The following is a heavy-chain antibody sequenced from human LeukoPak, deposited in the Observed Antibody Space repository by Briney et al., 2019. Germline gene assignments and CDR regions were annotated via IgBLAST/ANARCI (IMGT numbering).Heavy chain of an antibody. Sequence: ASVKVSFKVSGYTLTELSMHWVRQAPGKGLEWMGGFDPEDGETIYAQKFQGRVTMTEDTSTDTAYMELSSLRSEDTAVYYCATGFTMVRGGHYYYYYGMDVWGQGTTVTVSS. J-gene: IGHJ6*02. D-gene: IGHD3-10*01. CDR1: GYTLTELS. CDR2: FDPEDGET. CDR3: ATGFTMVRGGHYYYYYGMDV. V-gene: IGHV1-24*01.